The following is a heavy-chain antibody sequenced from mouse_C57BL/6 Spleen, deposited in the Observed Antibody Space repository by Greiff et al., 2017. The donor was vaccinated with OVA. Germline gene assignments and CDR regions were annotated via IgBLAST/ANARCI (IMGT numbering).Heavy chain of an antibody. Sequence: EVMLVESGGGLVKPGGSLKLSCAASGFTFSDYGMHWVRQAPEKGLEWVAYISSGSSTNYYADTVKGRFTISRDNAKNTLFLQMTSLRSEDTAMYYCARNWDWYFDVWGTGTTVTVSS. CDR2: ISSGSSTN. J-gene: IGHJ1*03. V-gene: IGHV5-17*01. CDR1: GFTFSDYG. D-gene: IGHD4-1*01. CDR3: ARNWDWYFDV.